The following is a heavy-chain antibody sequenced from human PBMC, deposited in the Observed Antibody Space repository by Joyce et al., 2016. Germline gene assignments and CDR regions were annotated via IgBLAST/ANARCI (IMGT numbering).Heavy chain of an antibody. CDR2: ISYDGIYK. D-gene: IGHD6-25*01. CDR3: AKILTATYSSGWFLDY. V-gene: IGHV3-30*18. J-gene: IGHJ4*02. CDR1: GLTLSNYG. Sequence: QVQLVESGGGVVQPGRSLRLSCAASGLTLSNYGVHWVRQAPGKVLELVAVISYDGIYKYYADSVKGRFTISRDNSKNTVFLEMNSLRTEDTAVYYCAKILTATYSSGWFLDYWGQGTLVTVSS.